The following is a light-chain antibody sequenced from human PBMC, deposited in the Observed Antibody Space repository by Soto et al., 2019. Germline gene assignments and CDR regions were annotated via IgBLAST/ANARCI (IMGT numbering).Light chain of an antibody. J-gene: IGLJ1*01. CDR1: RSNIGSNY. V-gene: IGLV1-47*01. CDR2: RNN. Sequence: QSLLTQPLPPSGPSRHRATISWSGSRSNIGSNYVYWYQLLPGTAPKLLIYRNNQRPSGVPDRFSGSKSGTSASLAISGLRSEDEADYYCAAWDDSLRGVFGTGT. CDR3: AAWDDSLRGV.